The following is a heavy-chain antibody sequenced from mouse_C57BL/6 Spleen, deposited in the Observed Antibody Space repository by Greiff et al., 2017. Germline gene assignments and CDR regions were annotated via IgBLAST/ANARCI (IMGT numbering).Heavy chain of an antibody. J-gene: IGHJ2*01. D-gene: IGHD2-1*01. Sequence: QVQLQQPGAELVMPGASVKLSCKASGYTFTSYWMHWVKQRPGQGLEWIGEIDPSDSYTNYDQKFKGKSTLTVDKSSSTAYMQLSSLTSEDSAVYYCARSYGNYNFDYWGQGTTLTVSS. CDR3: ARSYGNYNFDY. CDR1: GYTFTSYW. V-gene: IGHV1-69*01. CDR2: IDPSDSYT.